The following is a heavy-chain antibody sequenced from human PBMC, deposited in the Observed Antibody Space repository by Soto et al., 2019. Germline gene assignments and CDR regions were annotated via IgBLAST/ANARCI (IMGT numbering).Heavy chain of an antibody. CDR1: GYTLNTYG. CDR2: ISANNDHT. Sequence: QVQLVQSGAEVKKPGASVKVSCKASGYTLNTYGITWVRQAPGQGLEWMGWISANNDHTNYPQKLQGSVTMTTDTSTSPAYMALRSLTSDDTAVYYCARGTYFDYWGQGTLVTVSS. J-gene: IGHJ4*02. V-gene: IGHV1-18*01. CDR3: ARGTYFDY.